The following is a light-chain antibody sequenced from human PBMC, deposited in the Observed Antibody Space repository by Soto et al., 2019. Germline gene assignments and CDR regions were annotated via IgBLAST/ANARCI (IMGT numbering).Light chain of an antibody. J-gene: IGKJ1*01. CDR1: QSVSSY. V-gene: IGKV3-11*01. Sequence: LAHTPAPHTFPTLPRATLSCRASQSVSSYLAWYQQKPGQAPRLLIYDASNRATGIPSRFSGSGSGTDFTLTISSLEPEDFAVYYCQQRSNCPPTVGQVTKVDIK. CDR3: QQRSNCPPT. CDR2: DAS.